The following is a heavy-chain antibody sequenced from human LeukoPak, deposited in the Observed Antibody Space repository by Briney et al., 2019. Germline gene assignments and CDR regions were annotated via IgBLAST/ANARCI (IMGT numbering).Heavy chain of an antibody. CDR1: GYTFTGYY. CDR2: INPHGGGT. V-gene: IGHV1-2*02. CDR3: ARQFNAYFAC. J-gene: IGHJ4*02. Sequence: GASVKVSCKTSGYTFTGYYIHWVRQAPEQGLEWVGWINPHGGGTNYAQRFQGRVTMTRDTSISSAYMELSGLRSDDTAVFYCARQFNAYFACWGQGTLVTVSS.